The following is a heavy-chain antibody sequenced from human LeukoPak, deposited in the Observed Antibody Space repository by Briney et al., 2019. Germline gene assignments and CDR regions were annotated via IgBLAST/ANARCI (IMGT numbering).Heavy chain of an antibody. D-gene: IGHD2-2*01. CDR2: FDPEDGET. CDR1: GYTLTELS. J-gene: IGHJ4*02. Sequence: ASVKVSCKVSGYTLTELSMHWVRQAPGKGLERMGGFDPEDGETIYAQKFQGRVTITEDTSTDTAYMELSSLRSEDTAVYYCATDTGYCSSTSCPEHYFDYWGQGTLVTVSS. V-gene: IGHV1-24*01. CDR3: ATDTGYCSSTSCPEHYFDY.